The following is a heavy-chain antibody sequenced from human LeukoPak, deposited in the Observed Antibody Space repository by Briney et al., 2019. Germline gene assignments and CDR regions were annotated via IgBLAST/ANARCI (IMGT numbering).Heavy chain of an antibody. CDR3: AKEGLERVATITPDY. V-gene: IGHV1-2*02. D-gene: IGHD5-24*01. CDR1: GYTFTDYY. CDR2: INPNTGGA. J-gene: IGHJ4*02. Sequence: ASVKVSCKTSGYTFTDYYMHWVRQAPGQGLEWMGWINPNTGGANYARKFQGRVTMTRDTSISTAYMDLSRLRSDDTAVYYCAKEGLERVATITPDYWGQGTLVTVSS.